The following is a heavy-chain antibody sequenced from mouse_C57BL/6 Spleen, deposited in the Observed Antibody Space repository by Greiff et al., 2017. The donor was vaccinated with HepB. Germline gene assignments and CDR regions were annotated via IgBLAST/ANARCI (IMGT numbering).Heavy chain of an antibody. CDR2: ISSGSSTI. CDR3: ARQRDSSGYVFDY. CDR1: GFTFSDYG. V-gene: IGHV5-17*01. J-gene: IGHJ2*01. Sequence: EVKLVESGGGLVKPGGSLKLSCAASGFTFSDYGMHWVRQAPEKGLEWVAYISSGSSTIYYADTVKGRFTISRDNAKNTLFLQMTSLRSEDTAMYYCARQRDSSGYVFDYWGQGTTLTVSS. D-gene: IGHD3-2*02.